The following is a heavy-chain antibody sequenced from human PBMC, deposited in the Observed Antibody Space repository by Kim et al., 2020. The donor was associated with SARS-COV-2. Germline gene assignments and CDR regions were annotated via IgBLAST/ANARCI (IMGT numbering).Heavy chain of an antibody. CDR1: GFTFSSYG. J-gene: IGHJ6*02. D-gene: IGHD2-2*01. CDR3: AKDTRYCSSTSCYLGGMDV. Sequence: GGSLRLSCAASGFTFSSYGMHWVRQAPGKGLEWVAVISYDGSNKYYADSVKGRFTIYRDNSKNTLYLQMNSLRAEDTAVYYCAKDTRYCSSTSCYLGGMDVWGQGTTVTVSS. CDR2: ISYDGSNK. V-gene: IGHV3-30*18.